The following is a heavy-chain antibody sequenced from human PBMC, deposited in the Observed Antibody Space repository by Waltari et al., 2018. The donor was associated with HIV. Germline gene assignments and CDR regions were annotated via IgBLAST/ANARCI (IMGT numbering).Heavy chain of an antibody. V-gene: IGHV1-69*08. D-gene: IGHD3-16*01. J-gene: IGHJ4*02. CDR3: ARDPGGDGYKIGDY. CDR2: IIPILGIA. CDR1: GGTFSSYT. Sequence: QVPLVQSGAAVKKPGSSVQVSCKASGGTFSSYTIRRVRQAPGQGLEWMGRIIPILGIANYAQKFQGRVTITADKATSTAYMELSSLRSEDTAVYYCARDPGGDGYKIGDYWGQGTLVTVSS.